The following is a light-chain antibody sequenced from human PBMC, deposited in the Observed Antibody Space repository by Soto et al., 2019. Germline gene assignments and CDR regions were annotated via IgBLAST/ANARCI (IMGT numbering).Light chain of an antibody. Sequence: EIVLTQSPGTLSLSAGERATLSCRASQSVTSSYLAWYQQKRGQAPRLLVYDVSNRATGIPARFSGSGSGTDFTLTISSLEPEDFAVYYCQQRSNWPLTFGGGTKVDIK. V-gene: IGKV3-11*01. CDR2: DVS. J-gene: IGKJ4*01. CDR3: QQRSNWPLT. CDR1: QSVTSSY.